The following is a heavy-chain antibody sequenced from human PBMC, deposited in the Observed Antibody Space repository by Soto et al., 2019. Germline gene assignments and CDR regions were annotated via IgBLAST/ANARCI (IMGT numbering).Heavy chain of an antibody. D-gene: IGHD3-22*01. Sequence: GGSPRLSCVASGFIFSNYAMTWVRQAPGKGLEWVSSITGSGDRTHYAASVKGPFTISRDNSKNTLYLQMNTLRAEDTAVHYCAKGFSSDSTRWFDPWGQGTLVTVSS. CDR3: AKGFSSDSTRWFDP. CDR1: GFIFSNYA. CDR2: ITGSGDRT. V-gene: IGHV3-23*01. J-gene: IGHJ5*02.